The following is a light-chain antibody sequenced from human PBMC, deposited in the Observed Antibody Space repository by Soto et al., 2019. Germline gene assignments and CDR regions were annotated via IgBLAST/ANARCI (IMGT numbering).Light chain of an antibody. CDR3: QVWDSSSDHLYV. V-gene: IGLV3-21*02. CDR2: EDS. J-gene: IGLJ1*01. CDR1: NIGSKS. Sequence: SYELTQPPSVSVAPGQTARITCGGNNIGSKSVHWYQQKPGQAPVLVVYEDSDRPSGIPERFSGSNSGNTATLTNSRVEAGDEADYYCQVWDSSSDHLYVFGTGTKVTVL.